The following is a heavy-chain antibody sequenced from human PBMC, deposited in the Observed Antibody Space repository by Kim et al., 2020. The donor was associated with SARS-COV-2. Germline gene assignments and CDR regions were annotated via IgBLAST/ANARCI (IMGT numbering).Heavy chain of an antibody. CDR2: IYPGDSDT. V-gene: IGHV5-51*01. J-gene: IGHJ5*02. Sequence: GESLQISCKGSGYSFTSYWIGWVRQMPGKGLEWMGIIYPGDSDTRYSPSFQGQVTISADKSISTAYLQWSSLKASDTAMYYCARSFPSYTIFGSGYNWFDPWGQGTLVTVSS. CDR1: GYSFTSYW. D-gene: IGHD3-3*01. CDR3: ARSFPSYTIFGSGYNWFDP.